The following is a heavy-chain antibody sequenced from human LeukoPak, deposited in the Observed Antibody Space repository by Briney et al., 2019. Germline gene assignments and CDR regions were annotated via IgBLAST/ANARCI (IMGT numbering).Heavy chain of an antibody. J-gene: IGHJ4*02. CDR1: GFTFSSYW. D-gene: IGHD3-9*01. CDR2: INHNGEMI. V-gene: IGHV3-48*02. Sequence: LPGGSLRLSCAASGFTFSSYWMSWVRQAPGKGLEWVSYINHNGEMIFYPDFVKGRFTISRDNAKNSLYLQMNSLRDEDTAVYYCARDNDWAFHYWGQGTLVTVSS. CDR3: ARDNDWAFHY.